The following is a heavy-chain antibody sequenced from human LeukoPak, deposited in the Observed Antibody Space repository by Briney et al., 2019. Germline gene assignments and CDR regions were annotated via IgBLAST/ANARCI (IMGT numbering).Heavy chain of an antibody. D-gene: IGHD7-27*01. J-gene: IGHJ5*02. V-gene: IGHV1-8*01. CDR2: MNPNSGNT. Sequence: GASVKVSCKATGYTFTRYDIHWVRQATGRRLEWMGWMNPNSGNTGYAQKFQGRVTMTRNTSIRTAYMELSSLRSEDTAVYYCARGTGDPWGQGTLVTVSS. CDR3: ARGTGDP. CDR1: GYTFTRYD.